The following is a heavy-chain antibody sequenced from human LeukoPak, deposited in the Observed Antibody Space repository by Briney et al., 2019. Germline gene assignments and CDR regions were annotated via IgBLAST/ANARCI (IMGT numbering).Heavy chain of an antibody. Sequence: SETLSLTCTVSGGSISSSSYYWGWIRQPPGKGLEWIGSIYYSGSTYYNPSLKSRVTISVDTSKNQFSLKLSSVTAADTAVYYCARDSYGSPSARNWFDPWGQGTLVTVSS. D-gene: IGHD3-10*01. V-gene: IGHV4-39*07. CDR2: IYYSGST. CDR1: GGSISSSSYY. J-gene: IGHJ5*02. CDR3: ARDSYGSPSARNWFDP.